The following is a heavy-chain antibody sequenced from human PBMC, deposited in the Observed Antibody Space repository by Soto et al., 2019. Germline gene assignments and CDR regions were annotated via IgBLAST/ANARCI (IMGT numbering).Heavy chain of an antibody. CDR3: ARGYYDSSGYPPTW. Sequence: ASVKVSCKASGYTFTSYGIHWVRQAPGQRLEWMGWINAANGDTKYSPKFQGRVTMTRDTSISTAYMELSRLTSDDTAVYYCARGYYDSSGYPPTWWGQGTLVTVSS. CDR1: GYTFTSYG. J-gene: IGHJ4*02. D-gene: IGHD3-22*01. CDR2: INAANGDT. V-gene: IGHV1-3*01.